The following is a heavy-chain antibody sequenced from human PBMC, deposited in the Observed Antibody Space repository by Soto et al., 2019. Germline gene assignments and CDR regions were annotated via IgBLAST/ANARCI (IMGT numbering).Heavy chain of an antibody. D-gene: IGHD2-2*01. CDR2: INAGNGNT. CDR1: GYTFTSYA. V-gene: IGHV1-3*01. J-gene: IGHJ6*02. CDR3: ARDLGSTSPRGYYYYGMDV. Sequence: ASVKVSCKASGYTFTSYAMHWVRQAPGQRLEWMGWINAGNGNTKYSQKFQGRVTITRDTSASTAYMELGSLRSEDTAVYYCARDLGSTSPRGYYYYGMDVWGQGTTVTVSS.